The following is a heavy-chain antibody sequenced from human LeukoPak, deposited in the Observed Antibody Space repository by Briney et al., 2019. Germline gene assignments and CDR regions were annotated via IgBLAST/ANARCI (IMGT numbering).Heavy chain of an antibody. D-gene: IGHD4-17*01. CDR1: GGSISSYY. Sequence: KPSETLSLTCTVSGGSISSYYWSWIRQPPGKGLEWIGYSSYGWSTNYNPSLKSRVTMSVDTSKNHFSLNLRTMTAPATAVYYCALLTTVTSYYFDYWGQGTLVTVSS. V-gene: IGHV4-59*01. J-gene: IGHJ4*02. CDR3: ALLTTVTSYYFDY. CDR2: SSYGWST.